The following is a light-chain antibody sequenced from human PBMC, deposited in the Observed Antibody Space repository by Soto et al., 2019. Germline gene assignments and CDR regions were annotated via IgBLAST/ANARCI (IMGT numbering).Light chain of an antibody. CDR3: SSFTTSTTLV. J-gene: IGLJ1*01. V-gene: IGLV2-14*01. CDR1: TGDVGAYNY. CDR2: EVS. Sequence: QSALTQPASVSGSPGQSTTISCTGTTGDVGAYNYVSWYQQHPGKAPRVMIYEVSYRPSGVSNRFSGSRSGNTASLTISGLQAEDEADYYCSSFTTSTTLVFGTGTKVTV.